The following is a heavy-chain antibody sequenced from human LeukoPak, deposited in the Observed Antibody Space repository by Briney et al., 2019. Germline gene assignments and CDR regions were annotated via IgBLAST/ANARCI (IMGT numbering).Heavy chain of an antibody. J-gene: IGHJ4*02. CDR3: AKASGYTYGYPFDS. Sequence: GGSLRLSCAASGFTFSSYAMSCVRQAPGKGLEWVSVISGSGGSTYYADSVKGRFTISRDISKNTLYLHMNSLRAEDTAVYYCAKASGYTYGYPFDSWGQGSLVSVSS. CDR1: GFTFSSYA. CDR2: ISGSGGST. V-gene: IGHV3-23*01. D-gene: IGHD5-18*01.